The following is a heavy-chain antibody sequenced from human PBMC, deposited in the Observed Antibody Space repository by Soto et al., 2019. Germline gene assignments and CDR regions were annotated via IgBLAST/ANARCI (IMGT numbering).Heavy chain of an antibody. V-gene: IGHV5-10-1*01. CDR2: IDPSDSYT. CDR1: GYSFTSYW. J-gene: IGHJ6*02. CDR3: ARVYTAAIPNYYYYGMDV. Sequence: PGESLKIPCKGSGYSFTSYWISWVRQMPGKGLEWMGRIDPSDSYTNYSPSFQGHVTISADKSISTAYLQWSSLKASDTAMYYCARVYTAAIPNYYYYGMDVWGQGTTVTVSS. D-gene: IGHD2-2*02.